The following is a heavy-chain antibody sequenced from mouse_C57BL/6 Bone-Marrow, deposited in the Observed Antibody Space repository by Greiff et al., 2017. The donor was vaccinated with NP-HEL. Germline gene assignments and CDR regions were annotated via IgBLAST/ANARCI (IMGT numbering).Heavy chain of an antibody. CDR2: ISYDGSN. CDR3: ARDESNYVWFAY. D-gene: IGHD2-5*01. Sequence: EVQLQESGPGLVKPSQSLSLTCSVTGYSITSGYYWNWIRQFPGNKLEWMGYISYDGSNNYNPSLKNRISITRDTSKNQFFLKLNSVTTEDTATYYCARDESNYVWFAYWGQGTLVTVSA. CDR1: GYSITSGYY. V-gene: IGHV3-6*01. J-gene: IGHJ3*01.